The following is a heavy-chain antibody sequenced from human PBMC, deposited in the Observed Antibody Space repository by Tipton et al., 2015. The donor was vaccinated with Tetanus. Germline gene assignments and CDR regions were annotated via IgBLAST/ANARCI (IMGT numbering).Heavy chain of an antibody. CDR1: GDSISSCY. CDR3: ARGWGSSWYYFDY. J-gene: IGHJ4*02. Sequence: TLSLTCSVSGDSISSCYWCWIRQPAGKGLEWIGRIYTSGSTNYNPSLKIRATMSVATSKRQFSLKLNSVTAADTAVYYCARGWGSSWYYFDYWGQGILVTVSS. CDR2: IYTSGST. V-gene: IGHV4-4*07. D-gene: IGHD6-13*01.